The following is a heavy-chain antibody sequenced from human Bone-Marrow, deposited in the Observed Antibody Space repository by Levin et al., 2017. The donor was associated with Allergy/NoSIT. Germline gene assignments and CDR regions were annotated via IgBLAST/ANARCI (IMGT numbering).Heavy chain of an antibody. J-gene: IGHJ3*02. CDR1: GFTFSTYW. CDR3: ARAVYYGSGNYDNDAFDI. D-gene: IGHD3-10*01. V-gene: IGHV3-74*01. Sequence: AGGSLRLSCAASGFTFSTYWMHWVRQAPGKGLEWVSRISDDGSGRSYAASLKGRFTLSRDNAKNTLYLQMNSLRAEDTAVYYCARAVYYGSGNYDNDAFDIWGRGTMVTVSS. CDR2: ISDDGSGR.